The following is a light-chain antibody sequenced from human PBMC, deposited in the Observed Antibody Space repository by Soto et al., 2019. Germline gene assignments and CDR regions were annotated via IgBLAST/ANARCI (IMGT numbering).Light chain of an antibody. V-gene: IGKV3-15*01. Sequence: EIVMTQSPATLSVSPGEGATLSCKASQSISSKLAWYEQKPGQAPRVLIYGAFTRATVITSRFSCSESGTEFTLTISAVQSEDFSVYYCLQYNDCPFTFGHGIKLEIK. CDR2: GAF. CDR1: QSISSK. CDR3: LQYNDCPFT. J-gene: IGKJ2*01.